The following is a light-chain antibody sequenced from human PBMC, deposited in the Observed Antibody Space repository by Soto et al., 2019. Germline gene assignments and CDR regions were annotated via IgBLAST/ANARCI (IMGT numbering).Light chain of an antibody. V-gene: IGKV3-20*01. CDR1: QNVSSSY. CDR3: QQYGSSPRT. CDR2: GAS. J-gene: IGKJ1*01. Sequence: EIVLTQSPGTLSLSPGERATHSCRASQNVSSSYLAWYQQKPGQTPRLLIYGASSRATGIPDRFSGSGSGTDFTFTISRLEPEDFAVYFCQQYGSSPRTFGQGTKVDIK.